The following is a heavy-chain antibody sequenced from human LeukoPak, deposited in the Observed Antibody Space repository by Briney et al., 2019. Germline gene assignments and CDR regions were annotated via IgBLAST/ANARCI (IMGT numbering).Heavy chain of an antibody. J-gene: IGHJ4*02. CDR3: AKSGYNRFDY. V-gene: IGHV3-30*02. Sequence: GGSLRLSCAASGFTFSSYSMHWVRQAPGEGLEWVAFIRYDGINKYYADSVKGRFTISRDNSKNTLYLQMNSLIAEDTAVYYCAKSGYNRFDYWGQGTRVTVSS. CDR2: IRYDGINK. CDR1: GFTFSSYS. D-gene: IGHD5-24*01.